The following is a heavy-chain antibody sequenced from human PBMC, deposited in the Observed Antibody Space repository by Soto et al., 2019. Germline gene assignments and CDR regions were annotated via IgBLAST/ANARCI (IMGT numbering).Heavy chain of an antibody. J-gene: IGHJ5*02. Sequence: LSLTCTVSGGSISSGDYYWSWIRQPPGKGLEWIGYIYYSGSTYYNPSLKSRVTISVDTSKNQFSLKLSSVTAADTAVCYCARDVHIVVVPGWFDPWGQGTLVTVYS. D-gene: IGHD2-2*01. V-gene: IGHV4-30-4*01. CDR3: ARDVHIVVVPGWFDP. CDR1: GGSISSGDYY. CDR2: IYYSGST.